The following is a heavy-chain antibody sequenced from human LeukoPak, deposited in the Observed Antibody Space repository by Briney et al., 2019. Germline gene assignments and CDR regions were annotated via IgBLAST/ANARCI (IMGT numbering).Heavy chain of an antibody. J-gene: IGHJ4*02. D-gene: IGHD2-21*02. CDR1: GGTFSAYW. CDR3: AKVPRDSDCY. CDR2: INEDGSVK. Sequence: PGGSLRLSCAVCGGTFSAYWMAWVRQSPGRGLEWVADINEDGSVKYYVDSMKGRFTISRDNAKNSLYLQMNSLGAEDTAVYYCAKVPRDSDCYWGQGTLVTVSS. V-gene: IGHV3-7*01.